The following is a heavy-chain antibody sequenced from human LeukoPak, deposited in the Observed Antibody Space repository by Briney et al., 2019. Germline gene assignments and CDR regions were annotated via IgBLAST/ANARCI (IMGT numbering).Heavy chain of an antibody. CDR3: ARGLPITIFGVLTAPAAFDI. V-gene: IGHV1-18*01. Sequence: ASVKVSCKASGYTFTSYGISWVRQAPGQGLEWMGWISAYNGNTNYAQKLQGRVTMTTDTSTSTAYMKLRSLRSDDTAVYYCARGLPITIFGVLTAPAAFDIWGQGTMVTVSS. CDR2: ISAYNGNT. CDR1: GYTFTSYG. J-gene: IGHJ3*02. D-gene: IGHD3-3*01.